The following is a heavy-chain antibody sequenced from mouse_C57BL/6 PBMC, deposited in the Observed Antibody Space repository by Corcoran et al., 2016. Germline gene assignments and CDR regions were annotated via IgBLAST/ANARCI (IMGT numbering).Heavy chain of an antibody. CDR1: GFTFSNYR. J-gene: IGHJ1*03. V-gene: IGHV13-2*01. CDR3: GRSGSSYGPWYFDV. Sequence: QVPLVEAGGGLVRPGNSLKLSCVTSGFTFSNYRMHWLRQPPGKRLEWIDVITVKSDNYGANSAESVKGRFAISRDDSKSSVYLEMNGLREEDTATYFCGRSGSSYGPWYFDVWGTGTTVTVSS. D-gene: IGHD1-1*01. CDR2: ITVKSDNYGA.